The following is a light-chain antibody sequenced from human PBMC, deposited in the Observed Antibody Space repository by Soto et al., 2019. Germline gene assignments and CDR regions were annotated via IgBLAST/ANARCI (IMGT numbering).Light chain of an antibody. J-gene: IGLJ1*01. CDR1: SSDVGGYNY. CDR3: SSYTSSSTLYV. Sequence: LTQPASVSGSPGQSITISCTGASSDVGGYNYVSWYQQHPGKAPKLMIYEVSNRPSGVSNRFSGSKSGNTASLTISGLQAEDEADYYCSSYTSSSTLYVFGTGTKVT. CDR2: EVS. V-gene: IGLV2-14*01.